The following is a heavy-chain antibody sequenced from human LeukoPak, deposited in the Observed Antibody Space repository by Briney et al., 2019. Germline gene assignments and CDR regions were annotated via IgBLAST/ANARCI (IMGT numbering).Heavy chain of an antibody. D-gene: IGHD4-23*01. Sequence: PSEPLSLSCIVSGGSISSISSNNYHWGWIRQPPGKGLEWIGSIYYSGSTYYNPSLKSRVTIFVDTSKNQFSLKLSSVTAADTALYYCAREMGVVTAHGIDVWGQGTTVTVSS. CDR2: IYYSGST. CDR3: AREMGVVTAHGIDV. CDR1: GGSISSISSNNYH. V-gene: IGHV4-39*02. J-gene: IGHJ6*02.